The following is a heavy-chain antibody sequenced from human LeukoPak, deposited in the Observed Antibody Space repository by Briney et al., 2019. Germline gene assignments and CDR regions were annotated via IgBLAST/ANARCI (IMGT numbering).Heavy chain of an antibody. D-gene: IGHD6-19*01. J-gene: IGHJ4*02. CDR1: GGSFSGYY. V-gene: IGHV4-34*01. CDR3: ARGDTLYSSGWAYYFDY. CDR2: INHSGST. Sequence: SETLSLTCAVYGGSFSGYYWSWIRQPPGKGLEWIGEINHSGSTNYNPSLKSRVTISVDTSKNQFSLKLSSVTAADTAVYYCARGDTLYSSGWAYYFDYWGQGPLVTVSS.